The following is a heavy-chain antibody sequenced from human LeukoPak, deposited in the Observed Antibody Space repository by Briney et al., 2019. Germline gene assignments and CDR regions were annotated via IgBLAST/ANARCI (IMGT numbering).Heavy chain of an antibody. Sequence: GMSLRLSCAASGVTLSPYGMHWVRQAPGKGLEWVAIISYEGGTQHYADSVKGRFIISRDNPRNTLYLQMNILRTEDTAVYYCAKDQWNPDFWGQGTLVSVSS. J-gene: IGHJ4*02. CDR3: AKDQWNPDF. V-gene: IGHV3-30*18. CDR2: ISYEGGTQ. CDR1: GVTLSPYG. D-gene: IGHD6-19*01.